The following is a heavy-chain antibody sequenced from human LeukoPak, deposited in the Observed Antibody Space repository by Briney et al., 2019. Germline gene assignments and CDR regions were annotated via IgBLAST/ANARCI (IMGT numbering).Heavy chain of an antibody. CDR2: INPNSGGT. D-gene: IGHD3-9*01. CDR3: ARAAYYDILTGYYGYYMDV. Sequence: ASVKVSCKASGYTFTGDYMHWVRQAPGQGLEWMGWINPNSGGTNYAQKFQGRVTMTTDTSTSTAYMELRSLRSDDTAVYYCARAAYYDILTGYYGYYMDVWGKGTTVTVSS. CDR1: GYTFTGDY. V-gene: IGHV1-2*02. J-gene: IGHJ6*03.